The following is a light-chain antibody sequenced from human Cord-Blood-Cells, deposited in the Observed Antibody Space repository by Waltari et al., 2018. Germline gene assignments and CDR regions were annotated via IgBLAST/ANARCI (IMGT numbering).Light chain of an antibody. V-gene: IGLV2-14*01. CDR3: SSYTSSSTYV. CDR1: SSDVGGYNY. CDR2: DVS. J-gene: IGLJ1*01. Sequence: QSALTQPASVSGSPGPSITISCTGTSSDVGGYNYVSWYQQHPGKAPKLMIYDVSNRPSGVSNRFSGSKSGNTASLTISVLQAEDEADYYCSSYTSSSTYVFGTGTKVTVL.